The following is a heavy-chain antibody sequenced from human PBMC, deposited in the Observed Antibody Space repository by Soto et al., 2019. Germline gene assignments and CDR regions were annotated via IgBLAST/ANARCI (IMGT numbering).Heavy chain of an antibody. J-gene: IGHJ5*02. CDR2: ITTSSDYI. V-gene: IGHV3-21*01. Sequence: EVQLVESGGGLVKPGGSLRLSCAASGFTFNTYDMNWVRQAPGKGLEWVSSITTSSDYIYYADSLKGRITISRDNAKNSLFLQMNSLRAEDTAVYYCVWSGTASLLRHSWLDTWGQGTLVPVSS. CDR1: GFTFNTYD. D-gene: IGHD2-21*01. CDR3: VWSGTASLLRHSWLDT.